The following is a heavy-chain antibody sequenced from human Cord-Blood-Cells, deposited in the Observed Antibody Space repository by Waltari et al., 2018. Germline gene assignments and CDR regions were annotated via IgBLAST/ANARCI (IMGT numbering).Heavy chain of an antibody. CDR2: INHSGST. CDR3: ATGKWELGNYYYGMDV. D-gene: IGHD1-26*01. V-gene: IGHV4-34*01. J-gene: IGHJ6*02. CDR1: GGSFSGYY. Sequence: QVQLQQWGAGLLKPSETLSLTCAVYGGSFSGYYWSWLRQPPGKGLEWIGEINHSGSTNYNPSLKSRVTISVDTSKSQFSLKLSSVTAADTAVYYCATGKWELGNYYYGMDVWGQGTTVTVSS.